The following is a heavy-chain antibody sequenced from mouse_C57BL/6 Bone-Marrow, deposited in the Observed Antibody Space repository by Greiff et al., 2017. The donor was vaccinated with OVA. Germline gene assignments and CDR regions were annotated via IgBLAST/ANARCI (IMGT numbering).Heavy chain of an antibody. CDR3: TIKKWSYAMDY. CDR2: IDPETGGT. CDR1: GYTFTDYE. D-gene: IGHD1-1*02. Sequence: QVQLQQSGAELVRPGASVTLSCKASGYTFTDYEMHWVKQTPVHGLEWIGAIDPETGGTAYNPKFKGKAILTADKSSSTASMELRSLTSEYSAVYYCTIKKWSYAMDYWGQGTSVTVSS. J-gene: IGHJ4*01. V-gene: IGHV1-15*01.